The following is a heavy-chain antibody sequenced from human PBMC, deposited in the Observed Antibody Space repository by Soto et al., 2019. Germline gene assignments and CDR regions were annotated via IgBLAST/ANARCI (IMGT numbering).Heavy chain of an antibody. CDR3: ARGYRGYSYGYYYYYGMDV. V-gene: IGHV4-30-2*01. CDR1: GGSISSGGYS. J-gene: IGHJ6*02. CDR2: INHSGST. D-gene: IGHD5-18*01. Sequence: PSETLSLTCAVSGGSISSGGYSWSWIRQPPGKGLEWIGEINHSGSTNYNPSLKSRVTISVDTSKNQFSLKLSSVTAADTAVYYCARGYRGYSYGYYYYYGMDVWGQGTTVTVSS.